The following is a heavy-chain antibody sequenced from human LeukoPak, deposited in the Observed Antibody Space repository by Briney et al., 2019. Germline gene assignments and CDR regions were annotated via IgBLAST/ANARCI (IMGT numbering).Heavy chain of an antibody. CDR2: IGPTGFDR. J-gene: IGHJ4*02. D-gene: IGHD1-14*01. V-gene: IGHV3-21*06. Sequence: GGSLRLPCTTSGLTFYTSGFNWVPQAPGKGLEWVASIGPTGFDRYHADSIKGRFTISRDNANNFLYLQMDSLRAEDTAVYYCATETNGRHYDYWGQGTLLTVSS. CDR1: GLTFYTSG. CDR3: ATETNGRHYDY.